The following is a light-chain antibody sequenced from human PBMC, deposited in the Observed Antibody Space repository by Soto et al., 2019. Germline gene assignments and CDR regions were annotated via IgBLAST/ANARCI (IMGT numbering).Light chain of an antibody. CDR2: GAS. Sequence: EIVFTQSPGTLSWSPGERATLSCRATQSVSSSYLAWYQQKPGQAPRLLIYGASSRATGIPDRFSGSGSGTDFTLTISRLEPEDFAVYYCQQYGSSPQTFGEGTKEDIK. V-gene: IGKV3-20*01. CDR1: QSVSSSY. J-gene: IGKJ1*01. CDR3: QQYGSSPQT.